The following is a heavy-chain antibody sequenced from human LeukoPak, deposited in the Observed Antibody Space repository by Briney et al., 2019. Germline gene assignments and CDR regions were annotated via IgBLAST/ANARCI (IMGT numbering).Heavy chain of an antibody. Sequence: SETLSLTCAVYGGSFSGYYWSWIRQPPGKGLEWIGEINHSGSTSYNPSLKSRVTISVDTSKNQFSLKLSSVTAADTAVYYCARGRYCSSTSCYVYYYYYMDVWGKGTTVTVSS. D-gene: IGHD2-2*01. V-gene: IGHV4-34*01. CDR2: INHSGST. CDR1: GGSFSGYY. CDR3: ARGRYCSSTSCYVYYYYYMDV. J-gene: IGHJ6*03.